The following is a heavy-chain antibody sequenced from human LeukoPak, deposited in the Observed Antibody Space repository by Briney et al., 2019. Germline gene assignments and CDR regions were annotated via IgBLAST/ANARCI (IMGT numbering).Heavy chain of an antibody. V-gene: IGHV1-2*02. J-gene: IGHJ3*02. CDR3: ARGDYGSGSYGAFDI. CDR2: INPNSGGT. Sequence: APVKVSCKASGYTFTGYYMHWVRQAPGQGLEWMGWINPNSGGTNYAQKFQGRVTMTRDTSISTAYMELSRLRSDDTAVYYCARGDYGSGSYGAFDIWGQGTMVTVSS. CDR1: GYTFTGYY. D-gene: IGHD3-10*01.